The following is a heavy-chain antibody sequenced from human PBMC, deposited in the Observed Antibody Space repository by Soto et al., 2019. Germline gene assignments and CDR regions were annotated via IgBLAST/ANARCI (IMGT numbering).Heavy chain of an antibody. J-gene: IGHJ1*01. CDR2: ISGSGGST. V-gene: IGHV3-23*01. Sequence: GGSLRLSCAASGFTFSSYAMSWVRQAPGKGLEWVSAISGSGGSTYYADSVKGRFTISRDNSKNTLYLQMNSLSAENTAVYYCAKAANSSSSYFQHWGQGALVTVSS. CDR1: GFTFSSYA. D-gene: IGHD6-6*01. CDR3: AKAANSSSSYFQH.